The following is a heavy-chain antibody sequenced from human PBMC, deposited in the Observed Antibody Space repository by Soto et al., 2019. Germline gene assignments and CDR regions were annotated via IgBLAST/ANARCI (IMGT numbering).Heavy chain of an antibody. CDR2: IDPSDSYT. CDR1: GYSFSTYW. D-gene: IGHD5-12*01. Sequence: GEALKISCEAYGYSFSTYWITWERQMPGKGLEWMGRIDPSDSYTNYSPSFQGHVTISADKSISTAYLQWSSLKASDTAMYYCARKVMAARWADAFDIWGQGTMVTVSS. J-gene: IGHJ3*02. V-gene: IGHV5-10-1*01. CDR3: ARKVMAARWADAFDI.